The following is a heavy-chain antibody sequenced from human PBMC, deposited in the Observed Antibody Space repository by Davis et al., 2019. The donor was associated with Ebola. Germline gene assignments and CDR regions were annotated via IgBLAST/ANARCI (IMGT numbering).Heavy chain of an antibody. CDR3: ARPTYYYDSSGYYWDAFDI. CDR1: GYSFTSYW. V-gene: IGHV5-51*01. J-gene: IGHJ3*02. Sequence: KVSCKGSGYSFTSYWIGWVRXXXXXXXXXLVIIYPGDSDTKYSPSFQGQVTISADKSISTAYLQWSSLKASDTAMYYCARPTYYYDSSGYYWDAFDIWGQGTMVTVSS. CDR2: IYPGDSDT. D-gene: IGHD3-22*01.